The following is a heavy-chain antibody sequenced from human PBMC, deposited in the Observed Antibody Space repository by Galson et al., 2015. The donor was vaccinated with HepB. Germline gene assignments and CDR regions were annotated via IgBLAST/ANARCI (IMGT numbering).Heavy chain of an antibody. V-gene: IGHV3-74*01. Sequence: SLRLSCAASGFTFSSYWMHWVRQAPGKGLVWVSRINSDGSSTSYADSVKGRFTISRDNAKNTLYLQMNSLRAEDTAVYYCARGGTGTANDYWGQGTLVTVSS. CDR3: ARGGTGTANDY. J-gene: IGHJ4*02. CDR2: INSDGSST. CDR1: GFTFSSYW. D-gene: IGHD1-1*01.